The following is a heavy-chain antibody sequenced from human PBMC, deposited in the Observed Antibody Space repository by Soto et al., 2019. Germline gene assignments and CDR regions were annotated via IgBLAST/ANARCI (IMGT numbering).Heavy chain of an antibody. J-gene: IGHJ4*02. CDR1: GYAFTTYG. CDR2: ISAHNGNT. CDR3: ARGRYGDY. D-gene: IGHD1-1*01. V-gene: IGHV1-18*01. Sequence: QVHLVQSGAEVKKPGASVKVSCKGSGYAFTTYGITWVRQAPGQGLEWMGWISAHNGNTNYAQKLQGRVTVTRDTSTSTAYMWLRSLRSDDTAVYYCARGRYGDYWGQGALVTVSS.